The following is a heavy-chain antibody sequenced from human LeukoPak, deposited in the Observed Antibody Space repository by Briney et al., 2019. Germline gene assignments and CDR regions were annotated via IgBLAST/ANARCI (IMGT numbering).Heavy chain of an antibody. Sequence: PGRSLRLSCAASGFTFSSYAMHWVRQAPGKGLEWVSVISYDGSNKYYADSVKGRFTISRDNSKNTLYLQMNSLRAEDTAVYYCAKDLPPGYDWYYFDYWGQGTLVTVSS. V-gene: IGHV3-30*04. CDR2: ISYDGSNK. D-gene: IGHD5-12*01. CDR1: GFTFSSYA. J-gene: IGHJ4*02. CDR3: AKDLPPGYDWYYFDY.